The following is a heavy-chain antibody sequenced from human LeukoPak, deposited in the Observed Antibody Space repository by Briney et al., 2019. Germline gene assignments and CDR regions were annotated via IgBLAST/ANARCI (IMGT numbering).Heavy chain of an antibody. CDR2: IGYSGGDI. D-gene: IGHD4-23*01. Sequence: PGGSLRLSCAASGFTFRNYVIHWVRQAPGKGLEWVSVIGYSGGDIQYADSVKGRFTISRDNSKNTLYLQMNSLRVEDTAVYYCAKYAPPTTVVTRFFDYWGQGTLVTVSS. J-gene: IGHJ4*02. V-gene: IGHV3-23*01. CDR3: AKYAPPTTVVTRFFDY. CDR1: GFTFRNYV.